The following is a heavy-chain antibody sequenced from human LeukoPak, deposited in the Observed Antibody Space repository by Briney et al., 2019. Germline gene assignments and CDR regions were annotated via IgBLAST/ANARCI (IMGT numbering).Heavy chain of an antibody. Sequence: PSETLSLTCTVSGGSISSYYWSWIRQPPGKGLEWIGYIYYSGSTNYNPSLKSRVTISVDTSKNQFSLKLSSVTAAGTAVYYCARDGKTPLDYWGQGTLVTVSS. D-gene: IGHD1-26*01. CDR2: IYYSGST. J-gene: IGHJ4*02. CDR1: GGSISSYY. CDR3: ARDGKTPLDY. V-gene: IGHV4-59*01.